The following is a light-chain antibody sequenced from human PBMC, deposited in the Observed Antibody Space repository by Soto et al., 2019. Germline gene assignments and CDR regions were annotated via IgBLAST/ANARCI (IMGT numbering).Light chain of an antibody. J-gene: IGLJ3*02. CDR1: SSNIGNNY. CDR2: DNT. Sequence: SALTQPPSVSAAPGQKVTISCSGSSSNIGNNYVSWYQHLPGTAPKLLIYDNTKRPSGIPDRFSGSKSDTSATLGITGLQTGDEADYYCGTWDSSLSVYVFGGGTKLTVL. CDR3: GTWDSSLSVYV. V-gene: IGLV1-51*01.